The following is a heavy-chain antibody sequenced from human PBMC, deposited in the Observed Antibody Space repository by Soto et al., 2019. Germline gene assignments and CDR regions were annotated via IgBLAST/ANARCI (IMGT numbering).Heavy chain of an antibody. CDR3: AKDLGELSHESFDY. J-gene: IGHJ4*02. CDR1: GFTFSYYA. Sequence: QVQLVESGGGVVQPGRSLRLSCAASGFTFSYYAMHWVRQAPGKGLEWVAVISYDGSDKYYADSVKGRFTISRDNSKNTLNLQMNSLRADDTAVYYCAKDLGELSHESFDYWGQGTLITVSS. CDR2: ISYDGSDK. D-gene: IGHD3-16*02. V-gene: IGHV3-30*18.